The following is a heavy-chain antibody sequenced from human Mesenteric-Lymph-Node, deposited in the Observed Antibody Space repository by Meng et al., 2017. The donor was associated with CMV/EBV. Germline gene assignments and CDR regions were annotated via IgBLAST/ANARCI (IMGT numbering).Heavy chain of an antibody. V-gene: IGHV4-34*01. D-gene: IGHD2-2*01. CDR1: SESFSTYY. CDR2: VDHGGSA. Sequence: SQTLSLTCAVYSESFSTYYWTWIRQPPGKGLEWIGEVDHGGSANYNPSLKSRVTISIVPSKNQFSLKLSSVTAADTAVYYCARAPAGYCPSASCLYYLDYWGRGTLVTVSS. CDR3: ARAPAGYCPSASCLYYLDY. J-gene: IGHJ4*02.